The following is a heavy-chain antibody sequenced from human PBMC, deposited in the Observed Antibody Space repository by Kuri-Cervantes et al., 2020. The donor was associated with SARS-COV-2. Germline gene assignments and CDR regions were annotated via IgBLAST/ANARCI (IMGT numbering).Heavy chain of an antibody. V-gene: IGHV4-34*01. CDR1: GGSFSGYY. CDR3: ARDRYYYYGMDV. J-gene: IGHJ6*02. CDR2: INHSGST. Sequence: SETLSLTCAVYGGSFSGYYWSWIRQPPGKGLEWIGEINHSGSTNYNPSLKSRVTISVDTSKNQFSLKLSSVTAADTAVYYCARDRYYYYGMDVWGQGTTVTVSS.